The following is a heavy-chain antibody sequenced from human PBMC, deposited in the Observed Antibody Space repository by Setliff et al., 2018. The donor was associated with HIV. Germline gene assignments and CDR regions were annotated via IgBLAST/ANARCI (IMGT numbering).Heavy chain of an antibody. J-gene: IGHJ4*02. D-gene: IGHD5-12*01. CDR2: ISGYNGDT. V-gene: IGHV1-18*01. Sequence: GASVKVSCKASGGAFSSYALTWVRQAPGQGLEWMGWISGYNGDTNYAHKFQGRINMTTDTSTNTAYMKLRSLRSDDTAVYYCARVLSATPPTYWGQGTLVTVSS. CDR3: ARVLSATPPTY. CDR1: GGAFSSYA.